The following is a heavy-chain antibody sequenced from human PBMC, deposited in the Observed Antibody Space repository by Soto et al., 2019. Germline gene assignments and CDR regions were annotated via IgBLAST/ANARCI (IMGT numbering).Heavy chain of an antibody. D-gene: IGHD2-8*01. Sequence: QVQLVESGGGLVKPGGSLRLSCAASGFTFSDFSMTWIRQAPGKELEWLSYISNTGITSHYTDSVKGRFTISRDNAKNALYFHMRSLRAADTAGYYCARGGTNPAAPLDHWGLGTLVSVSS. CDR1: GFTFSDFS. CDR2: ISNTGITS. CDR3: ARGGTNPAAPLDH. J-gene: IGHJ4*02. V-gene: IGHV3-11*01.